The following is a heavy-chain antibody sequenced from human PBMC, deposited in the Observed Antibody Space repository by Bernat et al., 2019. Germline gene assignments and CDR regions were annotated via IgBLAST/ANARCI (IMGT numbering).Heavy chain of an antibody. D-gene: IGHD5-12*01. CDR2: IKEDGSET. Sequence: EVQLVESGGGLIQPGGSLRLSCEASGFIFSNAYMGWVRQAPRKGLEWVANIKEDGSETFYVDSVKGRFTISRDNAKNSLYLQMNSLRAEDTAVYYCARFGGGYTSWGQGTLVTVSS. V-gene: IGHV3-7*04. CDR3: ARFGGGYTS. CDR1: GFIFSNAY. J-gene: IGHJ5*02.